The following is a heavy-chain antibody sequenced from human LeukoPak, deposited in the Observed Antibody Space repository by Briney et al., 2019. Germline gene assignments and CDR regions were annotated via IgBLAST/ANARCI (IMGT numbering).Heavy chain of an antibody. D-gene: IGHD3-3*01. CDR1: GGSISSYY. V-gene: IGHV4-4*07. Sequence: PSETLSLTCTVSGGSISSYYWSWIRQPAGKGLEWIGRICTSGSTNYNPSLKSRVTMSVDTSKNQFSLKLSSVTAADTAVYYCARDQNYDFWSGYYTFDIWGQGTMVTVSS. J-gene: IGHJ3*02. CDR3: ARDQNYDFWSGYYTFDI. CDR2: ICTSGST.